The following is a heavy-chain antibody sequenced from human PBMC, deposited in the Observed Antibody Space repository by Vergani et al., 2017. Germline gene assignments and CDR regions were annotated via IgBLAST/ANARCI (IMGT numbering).Heavy chain of an antibody. J-gene: IGHJ5*02. CDR2: IVVGSGNT. CDR1: GFTFTSYA. Sequence: QMQLVQSGPEVKKPGTSVKVSCKASGFTFTSYAMQWVRQARGQRLEWIGWIVVGSGNTNYAQKFQERVTITRDMSTSTAYMELSSLRSEDTAVYYCARDPRKGEQQLVGPNWFDPWGQGTLVTVSS. V-gene: IGHV1-58*02. D-gene: IGHD6-13*01. CDR3: ARDPRKGEQQLVGPNWFDP.